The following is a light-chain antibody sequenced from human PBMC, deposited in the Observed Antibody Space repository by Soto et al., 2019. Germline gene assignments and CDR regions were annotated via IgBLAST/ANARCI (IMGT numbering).Light chain of an antibody. Sequence: QSVLTQPPSVSGAPGQRVTISCTGSSSNIGAGYDVHWYQQLPGTAPKLLIYVNSNRPSGVPDRFSGSKSGTSASLAITGLQPEDEADDDCQSFDNSLSGPYVFGTGTKVTVL. V-gene: IGLV1-40*01. J-gene: IGLJ1*01. CDR2: VNS. CDR3: QSFDNSLSGPYV. CDR1: SSNIGAGYD.